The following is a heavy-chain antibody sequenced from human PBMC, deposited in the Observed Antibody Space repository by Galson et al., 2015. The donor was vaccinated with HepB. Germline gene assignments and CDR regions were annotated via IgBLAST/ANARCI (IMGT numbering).Heavy chain of an antibody. CDR1: GYSFPSYW. Sequence: QSGAEVKKPGESLKISCKGSGYSFPSYWIGWVRQMPGKGLEWMGIIYPGDSDTRYSPSFQGQVTISADKSISTAYLRWSSLKASDTAMYYCARHSTMIVVEDAFDICGQGTMVTVSS. V-gene: IGHV5-51*01. CDR2: IYPGDSDT. D-gene: IGHD3-22*01. J-gene: IGHJ3*02. CDR3: ARHSTMIVVEDAFDI.